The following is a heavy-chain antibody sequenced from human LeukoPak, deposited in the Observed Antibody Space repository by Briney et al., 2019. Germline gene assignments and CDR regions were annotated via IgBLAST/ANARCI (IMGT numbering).Heavy chain of an antibody. CDR3: ASSDYDHLGYAFDI. D-gene: IGHD6-25*01. CDR2: ISSSGSTI. CDR1: GFTFSDYY. Sequence: GGSLRLSCAASGFTFSDYYMSWIRQAPGKGLEWVSYISSSGSTIYYADSVKGRFTISRDNAKNSLYLQMNSLRAEDTAVYYCASSDYDHLGYAFDIWGQGTMVTVSS. J-gene: IGHJ3*02. V-gene: IGHV3-11*01.